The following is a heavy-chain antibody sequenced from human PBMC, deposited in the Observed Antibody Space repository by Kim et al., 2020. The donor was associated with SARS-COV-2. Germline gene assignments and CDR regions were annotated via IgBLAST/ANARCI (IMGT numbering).Heavy chain of an antibody. D-gene: IGHD6-13*01. Sequence: PSLKSRVTISVDTSKNQFTLKRVSVTAADTAVYYCARDRTAAAGLDAFDIWGQGTMVTVSS. CDR3: ARDRTAAAGLDAFDI. J-gene: IGHJ3*02. V-gene: IGHV4-30-2*04.